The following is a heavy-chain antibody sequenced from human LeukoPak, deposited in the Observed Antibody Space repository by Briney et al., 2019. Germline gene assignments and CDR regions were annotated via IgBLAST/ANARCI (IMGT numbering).Heavy chain of an antibody. D-gene: IGHD6-13*01. CDR3: ARTFWQQEGLFDY. V-gene: IGHV3-21*01. CDR2: ISSSSSYI. CDR1: GFTFSSYS. J-gene: IGHJ4*02. Sequence: GGSLRLSCAASGFTFSSYSMNWVRQAPGKGLEWVSSISSSSSYIYYADSVKGRFTISRDNAKNSLYLQMNSLRAEDTAVYYCARTFWQQEGLFDYWGQGTLVTVSS.